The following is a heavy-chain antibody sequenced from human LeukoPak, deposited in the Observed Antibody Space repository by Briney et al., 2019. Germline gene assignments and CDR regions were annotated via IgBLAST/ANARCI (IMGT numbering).Heavy chain of an antibody. J-gene: IGHJ4*02. Sequence: AGGSLRLSCAASGFTFSSYAMSWVRQAPGKGLEWVSAISGSGGSTYYADSVKGRFTISRDNSKNTLYLQMNSLRADDTAVYYCARGFSEDYGDYFDYWGQGTLVTVSS. V-gene: IGHV3-23*01. CDR1: GFTFSSYA. CDR3: ARGFSEDYGDYFDY. CDR2: ISGSGGST. D-gene: IGHD4-17*01.